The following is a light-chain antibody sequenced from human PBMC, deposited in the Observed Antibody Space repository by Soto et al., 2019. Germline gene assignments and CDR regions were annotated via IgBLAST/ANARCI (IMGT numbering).Light chain of an antibody. CDR3: QQDNSNPTGT. CDR1: QSISNW. CDR2: KAS. J-gene: IGKJ1*01. Sequence: DIQMTQSPSTLSASVGDRVTITCRASQSISNWLAWYQQKPGKAPKLLIYKASSLESGVQSRLSGSGSGTEFTLTISSLQPDYFASYYFQQDNSNPTGTFGQGTKGEIK. V-gene: IGKV1-5*03.